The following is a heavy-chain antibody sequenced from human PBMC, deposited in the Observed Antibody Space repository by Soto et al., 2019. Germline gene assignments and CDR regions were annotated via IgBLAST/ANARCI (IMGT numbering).Heavy chain of an antibody. D-gene: IGHD3-3*01. CDR3: ARCRRYFDFWSGYPYFYYYYGMDV. Sequence: ASVKVSCKASGYTFTSYDINWVRQATGQGLEWMGWMNPNSGNTGYAQKLQGRVTMTRNTSISTAYMELSSLRSEDTAVYYCARCRRYFDFWSGYPYFYYYYGMDVWGQGTTVTVSS. CDR1: GYTFTSYD. J-gene: IGHJ6*02. CDR2: MNPNSGNT. V-gene: IGHV1-8*01.